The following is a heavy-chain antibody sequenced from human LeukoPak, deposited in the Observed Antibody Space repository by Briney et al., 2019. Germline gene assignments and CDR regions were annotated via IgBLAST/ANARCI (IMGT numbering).Heavy chain of an antibody. CDR1: GYTFTSYG. Sequence: ASVKVSCKASGYTFTSYGISWVRQAPGQGLEWMGWISAYNGNTNYAQKLQGRVTMTTDTSTSTAYMELRSLRSGDTAVYYCARDREEYSGSQPDAFDIWGQGTMVTVSS. D-gene: IGHD1-26*01. CDR2: ISAYNGNT. J-gene: IGHJ3*02. V-gene: IGHV1-18*01. CDR3: ARDREEYSGSQPDAFDI.